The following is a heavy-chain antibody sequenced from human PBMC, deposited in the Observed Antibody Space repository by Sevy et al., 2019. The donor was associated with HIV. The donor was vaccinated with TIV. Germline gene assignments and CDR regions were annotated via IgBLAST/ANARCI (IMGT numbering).Heavy chain of an antibody. CDR1: GFTFSDHY. CDR2: IRNKADSYTT. CDR3: ATHAGIAAAGRVFDY. V-gene: IGHV3-72*01. D-gene: IGHD6-13*01. J-gene: IGHJ4*02. Sequence: GGSLRLSCAASGFTFSDHYMEWVRQAPGKGLEWVGRIRNKADSYTTEYAASEKGRFTISRDDSKNSLYLLMNSLKIEDTAVYYCATHAGIAAAGRVFDYWGQGTLVTVSS.